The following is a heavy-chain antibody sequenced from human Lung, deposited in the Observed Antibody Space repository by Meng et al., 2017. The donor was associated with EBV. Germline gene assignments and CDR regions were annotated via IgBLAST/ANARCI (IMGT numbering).Heavy chain of an antibody. CDR3: ARSPYSGSALPFFDY. CDR1: GGSISSGGYY. D-gene: IGHD1-26*01. Sequence: QLPLQESGSGLVKPSQTLSLTCAVSGGSISSGGYYWSWIRQHPGKGLEWIGYIHDSGSTYYNPSLKSRVTISGDTSNKQFSLKLTSVTAADTAVYYCARSPYSGSALPFFDYWGQGSLVTVSS. V-gene: IGHV4-30-2*05. J-gene: IGHJ4*02. CDR2: IHDSGST.